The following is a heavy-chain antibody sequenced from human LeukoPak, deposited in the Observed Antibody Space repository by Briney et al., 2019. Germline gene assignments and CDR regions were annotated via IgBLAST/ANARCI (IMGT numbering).Heavy chain of an antibody. V-gene: IGHV1-69*04. CDR3: ARDPVEMATLNLDY. Sequence: ASVKVSCKASGYTFTSYGISWVRQAPGQGLEWMGRIIPILGIANYAQKFQGRVTITADKSTSTAYMELSSLRSEDTAVYYCARDPVEMATLNLDYWGQGTLVTVSS. CDR2: IIPILGIA. J-gene: IGHJ4*02. D-gene: IGHD5-24*01. CDR1: GYTFTSYG.